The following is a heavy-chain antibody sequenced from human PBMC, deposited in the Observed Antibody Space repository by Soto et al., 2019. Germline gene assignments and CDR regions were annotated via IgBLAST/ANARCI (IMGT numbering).Heavy chain of an antibody. Sequence: SETLSLTCTVSGGSISSGDYYWSWIRQPPGKGLEWIGYIYYSGSTYYNPSLKSRVTISVDTSKNQFSLKLSSVTAADTAVYYCASVYDCSGGSCYLFVSWGQGTLVTV. V-gene: IGHV4-30-4*01. CDR1: GGSISSGDYY. CDR2: IYYSGST. J-gene: IGHJ4*02. CDR3: ASVYDCSGGSCYLFVS. D-gene: IGHD2-15*01.